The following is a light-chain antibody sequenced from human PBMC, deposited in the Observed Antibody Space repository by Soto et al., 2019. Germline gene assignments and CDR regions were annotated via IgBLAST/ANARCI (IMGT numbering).Light chain of an antibody. J-gene: IGKJ4*01. CDR2: NGS. CDR3: QQYNSYPLT. V-gene: IGKV1-5*03. CDR1: QSISTW. Sequence: DIQMTQSPSTLSASVGDRVTITCRASQSISTWLAWYQQKPGKTPKLLIYNGSSLKSGVPSRFSGSVSGTEFTLYISSLQPDDFASYYCQQYNSYPLTFGGGSKVEIK.